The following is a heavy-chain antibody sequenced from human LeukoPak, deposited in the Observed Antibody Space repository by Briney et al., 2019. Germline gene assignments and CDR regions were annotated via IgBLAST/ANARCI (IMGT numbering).Heavy chain of an antibody. V-gene: IGHV4-4*07. CDR1: GGSISSYY. CDR3: ARESLWGAYCSSTSCPIAYGMDV. J-gene: IGHJ6*02. CDR2: IYTSGST. Sequence: SETQSLTCTVSGGSISSYYWSWIRQPAGKGLEWIGRIYTSGSTNYNPSLKSRVTMSVDTSKNQFSLKLSSVTAADTAVYYCARESLWGAYCSSTSCPIAYGMDVWGQGTTVTVSS. D-gene: IGHD2-2*01.